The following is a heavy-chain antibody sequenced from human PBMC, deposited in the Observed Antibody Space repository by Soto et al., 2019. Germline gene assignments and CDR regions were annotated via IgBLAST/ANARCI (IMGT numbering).Heavy chain of an antibody. D-gene: IGHD3-10*01. CDR2: IYASGAT. J-gene: IGHJ4*02. V-gene: IGHV4-59*01. CDR1: LGPISSLC. Sequence: SQTPCFPCTLPLGPISSLCWRWIRQPARVTLEWIGYIYASGATTYNPSLESRVTMSVDMPNNEFSLELTSLTAADTALYYCARSHSFDGSIYHYYFDFWGQGTLVTVSS. CDR3: ARSHSFDGSIYHYYFDF.